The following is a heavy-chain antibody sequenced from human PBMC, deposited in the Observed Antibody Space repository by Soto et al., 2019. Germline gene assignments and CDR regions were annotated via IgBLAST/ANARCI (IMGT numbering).Heavy chain of an antibody. J-gene: IGHJ6*02. Sequence: PSDTLSLTCTVSGGSISSYYWSWIRQPPGKGLEWIGYIYYSGSTNYNPSLKSRVTISVDTSKNQFSLKLSSVTAADTAVYYCARDSHGDYSYYYYYGMDVWGQGTTVTVSS. CDR1: GGSISSYY. D-gene: IGHD4-17*01. CDR3: ARDSHGDYSYYYYYGMDV. V-gene: IGHV4-59*01. CDR2: IYYSGST.